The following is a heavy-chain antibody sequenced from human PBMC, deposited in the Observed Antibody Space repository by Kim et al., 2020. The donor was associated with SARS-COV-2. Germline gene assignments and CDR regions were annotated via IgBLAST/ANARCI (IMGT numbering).Heavy chain of an antibody. CDR3: ARGGAAAGPNWFDP. CDR2: IYTSGST. D-gene: IGHD6-13*01. CDR1: GGSISSGSYY. Sequence: SETLSLTCTVSGGSISSGSYYWSWIRQPAGKGLEWIGRIYTSGSTNYNPSLKSRVTISVDTSKNQFSLKLSSVTAADTAVYYCARGGAAAGPNWFDPWGQGTLVTVSS. J-gene: IGHJ5*02. V-gene: IGHV4-61*02.